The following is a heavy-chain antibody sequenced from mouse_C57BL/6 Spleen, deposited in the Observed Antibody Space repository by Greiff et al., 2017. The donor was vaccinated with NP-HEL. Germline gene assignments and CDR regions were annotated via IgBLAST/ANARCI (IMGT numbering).Heavy chain of an antibody. CDR2: ISDGGSYT. Sequence: DVMLVESGGGLVKPGGSLKLSCAASGFTFSSYAMSWVRQTPEKRLEWVATISDGGSYTYYPDNVKGRFTISRDNAKNNLYLQMSHLKSEDTAMYYCARESYGFAYWGQGTLVTVSA. CDR1: GFTFSSYA. J-gene: IGHJ3*01. V-gene: IGHV5-4*01. D-gene: IGHD1-1*01. CDR3: ARESYGFAY.